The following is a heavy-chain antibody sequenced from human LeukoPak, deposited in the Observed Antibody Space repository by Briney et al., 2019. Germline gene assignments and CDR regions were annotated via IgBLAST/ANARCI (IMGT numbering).Heavy chain of an antibody. CDR1: GGTLNSYV. CDR2: IIPISGTT. Sequence: SVKVSCKASGGTLNSYVISWVRQAPGQGLEWMGGIIPISGTTNYAQKFQGRVTITADKSTSTAYMELSSLRSEDTAVYYCATLCCGSYYMDVWGKGTTVTISS. V-gene: IGHV1-69*06. CDR3: ATLCCGSYYMDV. J-gene: IGHJ6*03. D-gene: IGHD2-15*01.